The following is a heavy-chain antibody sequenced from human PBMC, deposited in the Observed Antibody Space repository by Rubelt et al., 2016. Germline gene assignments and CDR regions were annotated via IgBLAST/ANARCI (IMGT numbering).Heavy chain of an antibody. J-gene: IGHJ6*02. CDR1: GGSFSGHY. CDR2: INHGGST. V-gene: IGHV4-34*01. CDR3: ARDYRNYYYGMDV. D-gene: IGHD3-10*01. Sequence: QVQLKQWGAGLLKPSETLSVTCAVYGGSFSGHYWTWIRQPPGKGLEWIGEINHGGSTNHNPSLKSRVTIAVDTSKSQFSLKLSSVTAADTAVYSCARDYRNYYYGMDVWGQGTTVTVSS.